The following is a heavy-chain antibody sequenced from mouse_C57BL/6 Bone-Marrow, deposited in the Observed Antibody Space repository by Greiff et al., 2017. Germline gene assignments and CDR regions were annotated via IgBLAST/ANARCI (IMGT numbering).Heavy chain of an antibody. V-gene: IGHV1-69*01. CDR1: GYTFTSYW. Sequence: QVQLQQPGAELVMPGASVKLSCKASGYTFTSYWMHWVKQRPGQGLEWIGEIDPSDSYTNYNQKFKGKSTLTVDKSSSTAYMQLSSLTSEDSAVYYCARGEGYDCYPGDYFDYWGQGTTLTVSS. CDR2: IDPSDSYT. CDR3: ARGEGYDCYPGDYFDY. J-gene: IGHJ2*01. D-gene: IGHD2-3*01.